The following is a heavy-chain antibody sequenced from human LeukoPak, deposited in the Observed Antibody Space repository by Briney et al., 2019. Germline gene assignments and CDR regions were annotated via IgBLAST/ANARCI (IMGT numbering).Heavy chain of an antibody. Sequence: GASVKVSCKASGGTFSSYAISWVRQAPGQGLEWMGGIIPIFGTANYAQKFQGRVTITADKSTSTAYMELNSLRSEDTAVYYCARGVDYSSGWYRGYYYYYMGVWGKGTTVTISS. CDR1: GGTFSSYA. D-gene: IGHD6-19*01. CDR2: IIPIFGTA. CDR3: ARGVDYSSGWYRGYYYYYMGV. J-gene: IGHJ6*03. V-gene: IGHV1-69*06.